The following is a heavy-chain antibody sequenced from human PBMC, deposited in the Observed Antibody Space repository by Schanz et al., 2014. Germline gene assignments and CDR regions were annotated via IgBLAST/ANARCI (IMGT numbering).Heavy chain of an antibody. V-gene: IGHV1-18*01. Sequence: QVQLVQSGAEVKKPGASVKVSCKASGYTFTSHGISWVRQAPGQGLEWMGIINLSGGSTNNAQKLQGRVTMTTDTSTSTAYMELRSLRSDDTAVYYCARGGYSSGWYDQDIAHFDYWGPGTLVTV. J-gene: IGHJ4*02. CDR1: GYTFTSHG. CDR3: ARGGYSSGWYDQDIAHFDY. D-gene: IGHD6-19*01. CDR2: INLSGGST.